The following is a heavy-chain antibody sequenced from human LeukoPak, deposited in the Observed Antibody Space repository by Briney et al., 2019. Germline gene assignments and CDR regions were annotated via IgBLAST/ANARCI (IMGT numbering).Heavy chain of an antibody. CDR1: GFTFSSYA. CDR3: AKGPHYDFWSGYCHY. Sequence: GGSLRLSCAASGFTFSSYAMSWVRQAPGKGLEWVSAISGSGGSTYYADSVKGRFTISRDNSKNTPYLQMNSLRAEDTAVYYCAKGPHYDFWSGYCHYWGQGTLVTVSS. J-gene: IGHJ4*02. V-gene: IGHV3-23*01. D-gene: IGHD3-3*01. CDR2: ISGSGGST.